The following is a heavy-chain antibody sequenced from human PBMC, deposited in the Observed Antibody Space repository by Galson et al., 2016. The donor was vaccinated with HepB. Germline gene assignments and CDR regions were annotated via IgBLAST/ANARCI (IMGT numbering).Heavy chain of an antibody. J-gene: IGHJ4*02. Sequence: SLRLSCAASGFTFSTYAMSWVRQAPGKGLEWVSSIGGSGGGTYYADSEKGRFTISRDNFRDTLYLHMNSLRAEDTAVYYCAKMPDAVVEPSTFDYGGQGTLVTVSS. D-gene: IGHD2-2*01. CDR2: IGGSGGGT. V-gene: IGHV3-23*01. CDR3: AKMPDAVVEPSTFDY. CDR1: GFTFSTYA.